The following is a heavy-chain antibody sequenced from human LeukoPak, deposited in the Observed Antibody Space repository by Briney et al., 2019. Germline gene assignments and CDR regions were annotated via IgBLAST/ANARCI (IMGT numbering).Heavy chain of an antibody. J-gene: IGHJ4*02. Sequence: PRGSLRLSCAASGFSFSSYGMHWVRQAPGKGLEWVAFIRYGGSNKYYADSVKGRFTISRDNSKNTLYLQMNSLRAGDTAVYYCAKPHFDDWGQGTLVTVSS. CDR1: GFSFSSYG. CDR3: AKPHFDD. V-gene: IGHV3-30*02. CDR2: IRYGGSNK.